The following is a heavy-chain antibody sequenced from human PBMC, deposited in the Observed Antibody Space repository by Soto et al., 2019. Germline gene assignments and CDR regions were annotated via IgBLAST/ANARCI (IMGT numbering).Heavy chain of an antibody. V-gene: IGHV2-26*01. D-gene: IGHD3-22*01. CDR2: IFSNDEK. J-gene: IGHJ6*02. CDR3: ALVVITTYYYYGMDV. Sequence: QVTLKESGPVLVKPTETLTLTCTVSGFSLSNARMGVSWLRQPPGKALEWLAHIFSNDEKSYSTSLKSRLTISKDTSKSQVVLTMTNMDPVDTATYYCALVVITTYYYYGMDVWGQGTTVTVSS. CDR1: GFSLSNARMG.